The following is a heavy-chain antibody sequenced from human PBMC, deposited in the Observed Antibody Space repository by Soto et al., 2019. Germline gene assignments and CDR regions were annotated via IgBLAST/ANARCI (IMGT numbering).Heavy chain of an antibody. J-gene: IGHJ6*02. CDR1: GCTFTSYD. CDR3: ARCIQQDYYYGMDV. Sequence: ASVKVSCKASGCTFTSYDINWVRLATGQGLEWMGWINPNSGNTTYAQKFQGRVTMTTDTSISTAYMELSSLRSEDTAVYYCARCIQQDYYYGMDVWGQGTTVTVS. D-gene: IGHD5-18*01. CDR2: INPNSGNT. V-gene: IGHV1-8*01.